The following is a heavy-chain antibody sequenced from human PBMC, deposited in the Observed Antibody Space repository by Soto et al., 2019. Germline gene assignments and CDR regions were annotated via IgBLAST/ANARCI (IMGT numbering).Heavy chain of an antibody. D-gene: IGHD1-26*01. CDR1: GFTFDVYA. J-gene: IGHJ6*02. CDR3: ARAYLGRLPRRADYYYAMDV. CDR2: INYNSGSV. Sequence: EVQLVESGGGWVQPGRSLRLSCAASGFTFDVYAMHWVRQAPGKGLEWVSGINYNSGSVGYADSVKGRFTISRDNAKNSLYLQMNNLRVDDTAVYFCARAYLGRLPRRADYYYAMDVWGRGTTVTVSS. V-gene: IGHV3-9*01.